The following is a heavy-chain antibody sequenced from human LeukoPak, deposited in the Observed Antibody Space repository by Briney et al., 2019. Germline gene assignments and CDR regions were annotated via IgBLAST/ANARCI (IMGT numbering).Heavy chain of an antibody. CDR1: GGSISSYY. CDR2: IYYSGST. Sequence: RPSETLSLTCTVSGGSISSYYWSWIRQPAGKGLEWIGSIYYSGSTYYNPSLKSRVTISVDTSKNQFSLRLSSVTAADTAVYYCARINDFGDYYYYYMDVWGKGTTVTVSS. J-gene: IGHJ6*03. V-gene: IGHV4-59*08. CDR3: ARINDFGDYYYYYMDV. D-gene: IGHD4-17*01.